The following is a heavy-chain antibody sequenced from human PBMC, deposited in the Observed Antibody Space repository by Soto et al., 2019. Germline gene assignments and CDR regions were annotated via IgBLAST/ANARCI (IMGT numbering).Heavy chain of an antibody. Sequence: QVQLQESGPGLVKPSETLSLTCSVSGGSISSHYWSWIRQPPGKGLDWVGYIYYNGNTNYNPSLSGRSTMAVDTSRNQFSLKLTTVSAADTAVYYCVRAACYSQYWGPVTLV. D-gene: IGHD2-15*01. J-gene: IGHJ4*02. CDR1: GGSISSHY. CDR3: VRAACYSQY. CDR2: IYYNGNT. V-gene: IGHV4-59*11.